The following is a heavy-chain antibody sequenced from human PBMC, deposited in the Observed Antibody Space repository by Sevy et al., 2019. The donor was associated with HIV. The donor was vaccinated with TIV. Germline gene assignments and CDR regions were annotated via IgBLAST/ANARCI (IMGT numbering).Heavy chain of an antibody. Sequence: ASVKVSCKASGGTFSSYAISWVRQAPGQGLEWMGRIIPILGIANYAQKFQGIVTITADKSTSTAYMELSSLRSEDTAVYYCARDTPYYDFWSGQSKYYFDYWGQGTLVTVSS. CDR1: GGTFSSYA. CDR3: ARDTPYYDFWSGQSKYYFDY. V-gene: IGHV1-69*04. J-gene: IGHJ4*02. D-gene: IGHD3-3*01. CDR2: IIPILGIA.